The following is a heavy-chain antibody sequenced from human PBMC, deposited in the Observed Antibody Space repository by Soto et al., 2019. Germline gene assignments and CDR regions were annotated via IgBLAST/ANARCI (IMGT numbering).Heavy chain of an antibody. J-gene: IGHJ4*02. D-gene: IGHD3-22*01. CDR3: ATYDSSGYYRKNFDY. CDR1: GGTFSSYA. V-gene: IGHV1-69*06. CDR2: IIPIFGTA. Sequence: QVQLVQSGAEVKKPGASVKVSCKASGGTFSSYAISWVRQAPGQGLEWMGGIIPIFGTANYAQKFQGRVTITADKSTSTAYMELSSLRSEDTAVYYCATYDSSGYYRKNFDYWGQGTLVTVSS.